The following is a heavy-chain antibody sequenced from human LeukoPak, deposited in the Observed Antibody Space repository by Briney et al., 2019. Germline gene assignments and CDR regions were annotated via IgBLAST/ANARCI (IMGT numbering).Heavy chain of an antibody. CDR2: IHYSGST. V-gene: IGHV4-59*08. D-gene: IGHD3-22*01. Sequence: PSETLSLTCTVSGGSISSDYWSWIRQPPGKGLEWFGYIHYSGSTNYNPSLKSRVTISIDTSKHQFSLKLSSVTAADTAVYYCARQSSGCYDYWGQGTLVTVSS. CDR1: GGSISSDY. CDR3: ARQSSGCYDY. J-gene: IGHJ4*02.